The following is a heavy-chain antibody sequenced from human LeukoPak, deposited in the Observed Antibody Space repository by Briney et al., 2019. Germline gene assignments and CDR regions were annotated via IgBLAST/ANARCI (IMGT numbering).Heavy chain of an antibody. CDR3: VRDGTGDSSGWHL. CDR2: IHIRGST. J-gene: IGHJ4*02. Sequence: SETLSLTCTVSGGSISNFYWGWIRQPAGQGLEWIGRIHIRGSTDYSPSLKSRVSMSVDTSKNQFFLRLRSVTAVDTAVYYCVRDGTGDSSGWHLWGQGTLVTVSS. CDR1: GGSISNFY. D-gene: IGHD6-19*01. V-gene: IGHV4-4*07.